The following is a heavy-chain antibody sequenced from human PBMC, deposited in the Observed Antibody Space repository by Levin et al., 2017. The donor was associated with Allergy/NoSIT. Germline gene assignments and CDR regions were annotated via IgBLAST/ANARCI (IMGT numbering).Heavy chain of an antibody. CDR1: GGSISWYH. V-gene: IGHV4-59*01. Sequence: PSETLSLTCTVSGGSISWYHWSWIRQPPGKGLEWIGYIYYSGSTKYNSSLKSRVTISVDTSKNQFSLKLSSVTAADTAVYYCARDRVVVSGNNYYYGMDVWGQGTTVTVSS. CDR3: ARDRVVVSGNNYYYGMDV. J-gene: IGHJ6*02. D-gene: IGHD2-15*01. CDR2: IYYSGST.